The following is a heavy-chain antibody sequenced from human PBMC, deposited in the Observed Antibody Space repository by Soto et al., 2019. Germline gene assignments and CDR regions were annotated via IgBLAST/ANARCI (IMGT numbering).Heavy chain of an antibody. Sequence: QLQLQESGPGLVKPSETLSLTCTVSGGSISSSSYYWGWIRQPPGKGLEWIGSIYYSGSTYYNPSLKSRVTISVDTSKNQFSLKLSSVTAADTAVYYCARRELRFLEWSGRGDAFDIWGQGTMVTVSS. CDR3: ARRELRFLEWSGRGDAFDI. CDR2: IYYSGST. J-gene: IGHJ3*02. D-gene: IGHD3-3*01. V-gene: IGHV4-39*01. CDR1: GGSISSSSYY.